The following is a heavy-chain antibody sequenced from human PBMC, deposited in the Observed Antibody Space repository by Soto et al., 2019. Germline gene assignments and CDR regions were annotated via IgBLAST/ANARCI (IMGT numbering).Heavy chain of an antibody. V-gene: IGHV1-18*01. Sequence: ASVKVSCKPFGYTFRNYGITWMRQAPGQGLEWVGWVSAYNRNTNYALKFQDRVTMTADTSSSTAYMELRGLRSDDTAVYYCARGGYYDNVWGKLSDYGLDVWGQGTTVTVSS. J-gene: IGHJ6*02. CDR2: VSAYNRNT. CDR1: GYTFRNYG. D-gene: IGHD3-16*01. CDR3: ARGGYYDNVWGKLSDYGLDV.